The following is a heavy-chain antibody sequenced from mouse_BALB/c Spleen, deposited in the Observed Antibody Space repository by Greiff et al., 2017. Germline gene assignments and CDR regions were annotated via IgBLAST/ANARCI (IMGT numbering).Heavy chain of an antibody. Sequence: EVQLQESGPGLVKPSQSLSLTCTVTGYSITSDYAWNWIRQFPGNKLEWMGYISYSGSTSYNPSLKSRISITRDTSKNQFFLQLNSVTTEDTATYYCARRALRPMYWYFDVWGAGTTVTVSS. J-gene: IGHJ1*01. V-gene: IGHV3-2*02. CDR2: ISYSGST. CDR1: GYSITSDYA. CDR3: ARRALRPMYWYFDV. D-gene: IGHD1-2*01.